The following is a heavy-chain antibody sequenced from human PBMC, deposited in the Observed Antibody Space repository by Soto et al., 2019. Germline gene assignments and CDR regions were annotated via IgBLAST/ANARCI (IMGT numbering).Heavy chain of an antibody. CDR1: GGSISNSF. D-gene: IGHD2-15*01. CDR2: IHYSGSA. Sequence: QVQLQESGPGLVKPSETLSLTCTVSGGSISNSFWSWIRQPPGKGLEWIGSIHYSGSAKTNPSLXXXXXXXXXTSKKYFSLKLNSVTAADTAVYYCAREAGGFSTGCFDPWGQGTLVTVSS. V-gene: IGHV4-59*01. CDR3: AREAGGFSTGCFDP. J-gene: IGHJ5*02.